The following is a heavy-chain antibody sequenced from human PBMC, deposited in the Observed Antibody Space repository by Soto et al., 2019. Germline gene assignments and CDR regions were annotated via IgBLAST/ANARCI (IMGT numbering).Heavy chain of an antibody. J-gene: IGHJ3*02. CDR1: GGSISSYY. CDR3: ARHSLTGDLSVGAFDI. V-gene: IGHV4-59*08. CDR2: IYYSGST. D-gene: IGHD7-27*01. Sequence: SETLSLTCTVSGGSISSYYWSWIRQPPGKGLEWIGYIYYSGSTNYNPSLKSRVTISVDTSKNQFSLKLSSVTAADTAVYYCARHSLTGDLSVGAFDIWGQGTMVTVSS.